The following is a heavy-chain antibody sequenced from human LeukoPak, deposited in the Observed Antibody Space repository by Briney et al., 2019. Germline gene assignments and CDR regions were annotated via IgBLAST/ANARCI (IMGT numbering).Heavy chain of an antibody. CDR2: INHSGST. D-gene: IGHD6-13*01. CDR3: ARGPYSSSWYSIFGAFDI. Sequence: SETLSLTCAVYGGSFSGYYWSWIRQPPGKGLEWIGEINHSGSTNYNPSLKSRVTTSVDTSKNQFSLKLSSVTAADTAVYYCARGPYSSSWYSIFGAFDIWGQGTMVTVSS. V-gene: IGHV4-34*01. J-gene: IGHJ3*02. CDR1: GGSFSGYY.